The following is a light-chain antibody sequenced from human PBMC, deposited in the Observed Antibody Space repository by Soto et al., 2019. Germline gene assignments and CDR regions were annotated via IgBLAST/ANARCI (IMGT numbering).Light chain of an antibody. J-gene: IGKJ1*01. V-gene: IGKV3-20*01. CDR3: EESGCPPTS. CDR2: GAS. Sequence: TLSVVAVSLTQRERATLSCRASQSVSSYLAWYQQKPGQAPRLLIYGASSRATGIPDRFSGSGSGTDFTLTISCLQPEDFALYNSEESGCPPTSFAEGTKVDI. CDR1: QSVSSY.